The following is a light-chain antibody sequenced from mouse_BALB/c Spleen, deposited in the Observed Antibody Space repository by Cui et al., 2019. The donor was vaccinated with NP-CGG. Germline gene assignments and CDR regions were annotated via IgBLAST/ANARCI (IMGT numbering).Light chain of an antibody. CDR1: TGAVTTSNY. CDR2: GTN. CDR3: ALWYSNHWV. J-gene: IGLJ1*01. Sequence: QALVTQDSALTTSPGETVTLTCRSSTGAVTTSNYANWVQEKPDHLFTGLIGGTNNRAPGVPARFSGSLIGDKAALTITGAQTDDEAIYFCALWYSNHWVFGGGTKLTVL. V-gene: IGLV1*01.